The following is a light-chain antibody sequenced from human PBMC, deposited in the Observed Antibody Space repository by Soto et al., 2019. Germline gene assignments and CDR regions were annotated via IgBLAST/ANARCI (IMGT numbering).Light chain of an antibody. CDR1: QSISSSY. J-gene: IGKJ4*01. CDR3: QQYDSSPLT. V-gene: IGKV3-20*01. CDR2: GAS. Sequence: EIVLTQSPGTLSLSPGERATLSGRASQSISSSYLAWYQQKPGQAPRLLIYGASSRAPGIPDRFRGSGSGTDFTLTITRLEPEDFAVFYCQQYDSSPLTFGGGTKVQIK.